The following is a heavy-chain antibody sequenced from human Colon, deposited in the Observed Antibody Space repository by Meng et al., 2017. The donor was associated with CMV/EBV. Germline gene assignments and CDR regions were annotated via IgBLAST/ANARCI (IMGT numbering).Heavy chain of an antibody. CDR3: AKDPNEGPDYPRGAYNYYGMDV. J-gene: IGHJ6*02. CDR2: VTYDGVNK. D-gene: IGHD4-11*01. CDR1: GFRFGGYG. Sequence: GGSLRLSCAPSGFRFGGYGMHWVRQAPGKGLEWVAFVTYDGVNKFYGDSVKGRFTISRDTYSNSVYLQMDSLRPEDTALYYCAKDPNEGPDYPRGAYNYYGMDVWGQGTTVTVSS. V-gene: IGHV3-30*02.